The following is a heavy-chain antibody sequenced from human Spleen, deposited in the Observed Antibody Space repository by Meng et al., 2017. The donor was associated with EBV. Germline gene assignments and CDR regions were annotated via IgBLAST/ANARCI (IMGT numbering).Heavy chain of an antibody. V-gene: IGHV1-69*01. D-gene: IGHD3-9*01. Sequence: VQLVQSGAEVTNPGSQVKASCTSSVVTFSKYGISWVRQAPGQGFEWMGVIIPSFGTTHFAQKFQGRVTITADESTSTAYMELSSLRSEDTALYYCARDRVASSDILTGHLLLEYWGQGTLVTVSS. CDR3: ARDRVASSDILTGHLLLEY. CDR2: IIPSFGTT. CDR1: VVTFSKYG. J-gene: IGHJ4*02.